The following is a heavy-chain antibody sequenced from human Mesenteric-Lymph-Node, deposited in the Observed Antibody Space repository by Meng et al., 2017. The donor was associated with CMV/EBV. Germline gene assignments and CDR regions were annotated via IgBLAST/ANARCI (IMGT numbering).Heavy chain of an antibody. CDR1: RFTFSSYD. V-gene: IGHV3-30*02. CDR3: ATLYGDYVRRYFQH. CDR2: IRNDGDKK. J-gene: IGHJ1*01. Sequence: GESLKISCAASRFTFSSYDMHWVRQAPGKGLEWVAIIRNDGDKKYYAESVKGRFTISRDNSKNTLYLQMNSLRAEDTAVYYCATLYGDYVRRYFQHWGQGTLVTVSS. D-gene: IGHD4-17*01.